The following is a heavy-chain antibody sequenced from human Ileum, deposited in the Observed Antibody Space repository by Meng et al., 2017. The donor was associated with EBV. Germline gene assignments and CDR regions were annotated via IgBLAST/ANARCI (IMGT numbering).Heavy chain of an antibody. CDR3: ARRPTGIDY. CDR1: GGSLSGAY. V-gene: IGHV4-34*12. CDR2: IIHGGSP. D-gene: IGHD2-8*02. J-gene: IGHJ4*02. Sequence: LQSGGPGRLNPSEPCPLPCVVNGGSLSGAYWNGIRQPPGKGLEWIGEIIHGGSPSYNPSLKSRVTISIDTSKNQLSLMLSSVTAADTAVYYCARRPTGIDYWGQGTLVTVSS.